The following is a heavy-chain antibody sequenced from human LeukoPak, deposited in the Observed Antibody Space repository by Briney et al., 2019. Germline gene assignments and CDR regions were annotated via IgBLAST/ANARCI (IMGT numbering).Heavy chain of an antibody. CDR1: GFTFSTYA. CDR3: AKRSTSSWYFEY. V-gene: IGHV3-23*01. Sequence: GGSLRLSCAASGFTFSTYAMNWVRQDPGRGLEWVSGISASGGSTYYADSVKGRFTISRDDSKSTLYLQMNSLRAEDTAVYYCAKRSTSSWYFEYWGQGTLVTVSS. D-gene: IGHD6-13*01. CDR2: ISASGGST. J-gene: IGHJ4*02.